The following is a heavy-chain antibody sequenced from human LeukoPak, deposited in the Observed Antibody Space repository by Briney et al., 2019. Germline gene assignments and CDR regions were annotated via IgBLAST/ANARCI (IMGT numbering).Heavy chain of an antibody. CDR2: IYHSGST. CDR3: ARSMIAVAVHYAFDI. Sequence: SETLSLTCTVSGYSISSGYYWGWIRQPPGKGLEWIGSIYHSGSTYYNPSLKSRVTISVDTSKNQFSLKLSSVTAADTAVYYCARSMIAVAVHYAFDIWGQGTMVTVSS. J-gene: IGHJ3*02. CDR1: GYSISSGYY. D-gene: IGHD6-19*01. V-gene: IGHV4-38-2*02.